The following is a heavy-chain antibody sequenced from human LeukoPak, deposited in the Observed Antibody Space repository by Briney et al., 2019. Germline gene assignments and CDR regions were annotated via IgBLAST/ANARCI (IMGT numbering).Heavy chain of an antibody. CDR1: GGSISTSSYC. Sequence: PEALSVICTVSGGSISTSSYCWGWVRQPPGKGLEWVGNIFYSGSTYYSPSLKSRVTISLDTSRHQFPPKLNSVTAADTAVYYCAKASVGARFFDPWGQGTLVTVSS. D-gene: IGHD1-26*01. J-gene: IGHJ5*02. CDR2: IFYSGST. CDR3: AKASVGARFFDP. V-gene: IGHV4-39*06.